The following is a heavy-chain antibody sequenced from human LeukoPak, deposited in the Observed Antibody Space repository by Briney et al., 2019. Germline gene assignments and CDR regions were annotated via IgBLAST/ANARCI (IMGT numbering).Heavy chain of an antibody. CDR1: GGSIRSGNYY. CDR3: ATTRDYYGMDV. J-gene: IGHJ6*02. D-gene: IGHD2-21*01. V-gene: IGHV4-61*02. Sequence: PSQTLSLTCTVSGGSIRSGNYYWGWLRQPAGTGLEWIGRIYSSGSTNDNPSLKSRITISVDPSKNQFSLILSSVTAADTAVYYCATTRDYYGMDVWGQGTTVTVSS. CDR2: IYSSGST.